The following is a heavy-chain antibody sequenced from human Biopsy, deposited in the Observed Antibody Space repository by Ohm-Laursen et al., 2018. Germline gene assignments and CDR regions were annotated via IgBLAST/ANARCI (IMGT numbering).Heavy chain of an antibody. Sequence: GTLSLTCTVSGGDINNYYWSWIRQPAGKGLEWIGRIYPGGSTNYNPSLKSRVTMSVDTSKKQFSLRLSSVTAADTAVYYCASAGYNPDWNFDLWGRGTRVTVSS. V-gene: IGHV4-4*07. CDR3: ASAGYNPDWNFDL. CDR1: GGDINNYY. D-gene: IGHD5-24*01. J-gene: IGHJ2*01. CDR2: IYPGGST.